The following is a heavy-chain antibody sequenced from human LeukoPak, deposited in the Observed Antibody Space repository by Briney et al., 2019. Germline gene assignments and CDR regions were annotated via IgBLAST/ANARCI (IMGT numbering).Heavy chain of an antibody. Sequence: PGGSLRLSCAASGFTFSSYSMNWVRQAPGKGLEWVSYISSSSSTIYYADSVKGRFTISRDNSKNSLYLQMNSLRAEDTALYYCARDDSSGYYASPFDYWGQGTLVTVSS. J-gene: IGHJ4*02. CDR2: ISSSSSTI. D-gene: IGHD3-22*01. CDR3: ARDDSSGYYASPFDY. CDR1: GFTFSSYS. V-gene: IGHV3-48*04.